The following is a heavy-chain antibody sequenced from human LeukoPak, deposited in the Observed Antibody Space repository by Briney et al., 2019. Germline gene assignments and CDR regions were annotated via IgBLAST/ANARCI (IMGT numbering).Heavy chain of an antibody. J-gene: IGHJ5*02. CDR1: RFASSEYT. V-gene: IGHV3-11*05. CDR3: ARGLRSGADWFDA. D-gene: IGHD4-17*01. Sequence: RPSCAASRFASSEYTTSCMRGGPGKGVEWVLYISSRSSYTNYADSVTGRFTISRDNAKNSLNLHMSSLRVEDTAVYYCARGLRSGADWFDAWGQGTLVRVFS. CDR2: ISSRSSYT.